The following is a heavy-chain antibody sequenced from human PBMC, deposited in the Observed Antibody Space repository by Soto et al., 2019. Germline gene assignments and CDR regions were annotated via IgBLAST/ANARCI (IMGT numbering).Heavy chain of an antibody. CDR3: AKGSGYCSSTSCYTSY. Sequence: PGGSLRLSCAASGFTFSSYGMHWVRQAPGKGLEWVAVISYDGSNKYYADSVKGRFTISRDNSKNTLYLQMNSLRAEDTAVYYCAKGSGYCSSTSCYTSYWGQGTLVTVSS. D-gene: IGHD2-2*02. J-gene: IGHJ4*02. CDR2: ISYDGSNK. CDR1: GFTFSSYG. V-gene: IGHV3-30*18.